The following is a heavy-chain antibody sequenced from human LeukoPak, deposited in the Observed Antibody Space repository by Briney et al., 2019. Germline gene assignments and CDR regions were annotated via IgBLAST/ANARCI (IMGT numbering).Heavy chain of an antibody. CDR2: INHSGST. V-gene: IGHV4-34*01. D-gene: IGHD6-13*01. Sequence: KPSETLSLTCAVYGGSFSGYYWSWIRQPPGKGLEWIGEINHSGSTNYNPSLKSRVTISVDTSKNQFSLKLSSVTAADTAVYYCARDPTRFSSSSWYAIFDYWGQGTLVTVSS. CDR3: ARDPTRFSSSSWYAIFDY. CDR1: GGSFSGYY. J-gene: IGHJ4*02.